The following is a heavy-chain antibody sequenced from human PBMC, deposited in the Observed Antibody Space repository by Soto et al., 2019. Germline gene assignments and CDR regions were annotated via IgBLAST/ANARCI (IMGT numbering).Heavy chain of an antibody. CDR1: GYTFTSYG. Sequence: ASVKVSCKASGYTFTSYGISWVRQAPGQGLEWMGWIRAYNGNTNYAQKLQGRVTMTTDTSTSTAYMELSSLRSEDTAVYYCARGDTMVRGVIIDYFDYWGQGTLVTVSS. CDR2: IRAYNGNT. V-gene: IGHV1-18*01. D-gene: IGHD3-10*01. J-gene: IGHJ4*02. CDR3: ARGDTMVRGVIIDYFDY.